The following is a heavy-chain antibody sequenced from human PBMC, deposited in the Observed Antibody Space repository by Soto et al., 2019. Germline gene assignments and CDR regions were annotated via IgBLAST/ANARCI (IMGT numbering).Heavy chain of an antibody. D-gene: IGHD6-19*01. J-gene: IGHJ5*02. V-gene: IGHV2-26*01. CDR2: IFSNDEK. Sequence: QVTLKESGPVLVKPTETLTLTCTVSGFSLSNARMGVSWIRHPPGKALEWLAHIFSNDEKYYSTSLKSRLTISQDTSNSQVVLTMTNRYPVDTATYYCARTMGQWLVRGWFDPWGQGTLVTVSS. CDR3: ARTMGQWLVRGWFDP. CDR1: GFSLSNARMG.